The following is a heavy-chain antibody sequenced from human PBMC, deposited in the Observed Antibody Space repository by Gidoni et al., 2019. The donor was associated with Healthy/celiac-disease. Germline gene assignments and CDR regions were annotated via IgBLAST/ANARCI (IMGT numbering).Heavy chain of an antibody. Sequence: EVQLLESGGGLVQTGGSLRLACAASGCTFSSDAISWVRQAPGKGLEWVSAIIVSGGSTYYADSVKGRFTISRDNSKNTLYLQMNSLRAEDTAVYYCAKGDITVYNWFDPWGQGTLVTVSS. V-gene: IGHV3-23*01. CDR2: IIVSGGST. J-gene: IGHJ5*02. CDR3: AKGDITVYNWFDP. CDR1: GCTFSSDA. D-gene: IGHD4-17*01.